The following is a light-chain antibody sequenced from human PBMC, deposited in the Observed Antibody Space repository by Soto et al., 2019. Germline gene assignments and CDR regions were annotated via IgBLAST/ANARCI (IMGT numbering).Light chain of an antibody. Sequence: QSVLTQPASVSGSPGQSITISCTGSSSDVGGYDYVSWYQQHPGKAPKLMIYEVSNRPSGVSNRFSGSKSGNTASLTISGLQAEDEADYYCCSYTGSLTLLFGGGTKVT. CDR1: SSDVGGYDY. V-gene: IGLV2-14*01. CDR2: EVS. CDR3: CSYTGSLTLL. J-gene: IGLJ2*01.